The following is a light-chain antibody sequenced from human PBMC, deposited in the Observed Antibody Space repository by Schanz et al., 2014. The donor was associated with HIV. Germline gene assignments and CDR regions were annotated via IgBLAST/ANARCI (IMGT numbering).Light chain of an antibody. J-gene: IGLJ3*02. Sequence: QSVLTQPPSVSGAPGQNITISCTGSSSNIGAGYEIFWYQQLPGTAPKLLIYRPSGVPDRFSASKSGASASLAITGLQAEDEADYYCQSYDMGLGGCLFGGGTKLTVL. CDR3: QSYDMGLGGCL. V-gene: IGLV1-40*01. CDR1: SSNIGAGYE.